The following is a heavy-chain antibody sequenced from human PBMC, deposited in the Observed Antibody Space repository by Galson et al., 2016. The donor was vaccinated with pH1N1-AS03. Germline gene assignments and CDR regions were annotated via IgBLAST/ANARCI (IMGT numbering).Heavy chain of an antibody. D-gene: IGHD1-1*01. V-gene: IGHV1-18*04. CDR3: ARMGSRGNDPFYYYYYGMDV. J-gene: IGHJ6*02. Sequence: SVKVSCKASGYKFTNYGFNWVRQAPGQGLEWMGWISGYNGITNYAQSLQGRVTMTTDTSTSTAYMELRSLRSDDTAVYYCARMGSRGNDPFYYYYYGMDVWGQGTTVTVSS. CDR2: ISGYNGIT. CDR1: GYKFTNYG.